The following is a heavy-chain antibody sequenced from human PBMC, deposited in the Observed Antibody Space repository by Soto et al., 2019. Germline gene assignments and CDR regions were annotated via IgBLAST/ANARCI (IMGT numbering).Heavy chain of an antibody. CDR2: IKQDGSEK. Sequence: GSLRLSCAASGFTFIRDWTGWVRQAPGKGLEWVANIKQDGSEKYYVDSVKGRFTISRDNAKNSLYLQMKSLRAEDTAVYYCARDSRPVPDFDYWGQGTLVTVSS. CDR3: ARDSRPVPDFDY. V-gene: IGHV3-7*01. J-gene: IGHJ4*02. CDR1: GFTFIRDW.